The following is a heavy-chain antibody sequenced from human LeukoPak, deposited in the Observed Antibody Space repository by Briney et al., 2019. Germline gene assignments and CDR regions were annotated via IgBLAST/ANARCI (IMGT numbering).Heavy chain of an antibody. Sequence: GGSLRLSCAASGFTFSDYYMNWIRQTPGKGLEWVSYISSSGSIIYYADSVKGRFTISRDNAKNSVYLQMNSLRAEDTAVYYCARAATYNWNDVNYWGQGTLVTVSS. CDR1: GFTFSDYY. CDR2: ISSSGSII. D-gene: IGHD1-20*01. J-gene: IGHJ4*02. V-gene: IGHV3-11*01. CDR3: ARAATYNWNDVNY.